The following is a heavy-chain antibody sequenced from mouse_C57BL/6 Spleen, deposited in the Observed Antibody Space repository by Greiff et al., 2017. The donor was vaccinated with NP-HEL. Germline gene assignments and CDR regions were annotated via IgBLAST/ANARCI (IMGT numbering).Heavy chain of an antibody. CDR1: GYAFSSSW. CDR3: ARDYDYDPY. D-gene: IGHD2-4*01. Sequence: QVQLQQSGPELVKPGASVKISCKASGYAFSSSWMNWVKQRPGKGLEWIGRIYPGDGDTNYNGKFKGKATLTADKSSSTAYMQLSSLTSEDSAVYFCARDYDYDPYWGQGTLVTVSA. CDR2: IYPGDGDT. V-gene: IGHV1-82*01. J-gene: IGHJ3*01.